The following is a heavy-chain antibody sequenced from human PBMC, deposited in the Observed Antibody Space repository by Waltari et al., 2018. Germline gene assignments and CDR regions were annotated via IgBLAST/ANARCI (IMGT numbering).Heavy chain of an antibody. CDR1: GGSISSSRYY. Sequence: QLQLQESGPGLVKPSETLSLTCTVSGGSISSSRYYWGWIRQPPGKGLEWIGSIYYSGSTYYNPSLKSRVTISVDTSKNQFSLKLSSVTAADTAVYYCARLFYYDSSGFDYWGQGTLVTVSS. CDR3: ARLFYYDSSGFDY. CDR2: IYYSGST. V-gene: IGHV4-39*01. J-gene: IGHJ4*02. D-gene: IGHD3-22*01.